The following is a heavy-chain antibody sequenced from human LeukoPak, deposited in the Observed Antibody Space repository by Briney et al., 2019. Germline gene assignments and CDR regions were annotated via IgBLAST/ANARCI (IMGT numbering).Heavy chain of an antibody. J-gene: IGHJ4*02. CDR1: GSTFRNYG. D-gene: IGHD6-19*01. CDR3: ARDFSFSVDH. V-gene: IGHV1-18*01. CDR2: IYAHDGHT. Sequence: ASVKVSCKTSGSTFRNYGITWVRQAPGQGLEWMGRIYAHDGHTNFAQKFQGRLTMTADTSTDTAYMELTGLTSDDTAMYYCARDFSFSVDHWGQGTLVTASS.